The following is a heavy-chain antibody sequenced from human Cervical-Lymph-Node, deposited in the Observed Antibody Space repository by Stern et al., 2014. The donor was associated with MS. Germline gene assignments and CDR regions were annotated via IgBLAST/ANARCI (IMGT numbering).Heavy chain of an antibody. CDR3: ARDEGSGYDFPFDY. V-gene: IGHV1-18*04. D-gene: IGHD5-12*01. J-gene: IGHJ4*02. Sequence: QVQLVQSGAEVKKPGASVKVSCKTSGYTFTNYGVSWVRLAPGQGLEWMGWIKGYNGDTNYAQKFRGRVTMTKDTPTTTAYMELRSLTSGDTAVYYCARDEGSGYDFPFDYWGQGTLVTVSS. CDR1: GYTFTNYG. CDR2: IKGYNGDT.